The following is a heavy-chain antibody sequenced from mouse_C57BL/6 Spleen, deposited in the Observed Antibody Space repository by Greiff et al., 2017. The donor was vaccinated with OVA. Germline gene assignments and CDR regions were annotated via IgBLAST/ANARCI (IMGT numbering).Heavy chain of an antibody. CDR2: IYPGDGDT. CDR1: GYAFSSSW. V-gene: IGHV1-82*01. Sequence: LQESGPELVKPGASVKISCKASGYAFSSSWMNWVKQRPGKGLEWIGRIYPGDGDTNYNGKFKGKATLTADKSSSTAYMQLSSLTSEDSAVYFCARGTTGAMDYWGQGTSVTVSS. CDR3: ARGTTGAMDY. J-gene: IGHJ4*01. D-gene: IGHD1-1*01.